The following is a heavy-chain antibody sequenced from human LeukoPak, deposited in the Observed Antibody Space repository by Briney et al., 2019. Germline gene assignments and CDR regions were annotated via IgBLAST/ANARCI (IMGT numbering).Heavy chain of an antibody. V-gene: IGHV3-48*03. CDR2: ISSSGSTI. Sequence: GGSLRLSCAASGFTFSSYEMNWVRQAPGKGLEWVSYISSSGSTIYYADSVKGRFTISRDNAESSLYLQMNSLRAEDTAVYYCARDWLLFEGSYYYYGMDVWGQGTTVTVSS. CDR3: ARDWLLFEGSYYYYGMDV. J-gene: IGHJ6*02. D-gene: IGHD2-2*01. CDR1: GFTFSSYE.